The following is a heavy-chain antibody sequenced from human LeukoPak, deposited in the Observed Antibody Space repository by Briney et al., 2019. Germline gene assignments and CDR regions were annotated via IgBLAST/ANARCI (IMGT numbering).Heavy chain of an antibody. CDR3: ASGAGYYDYVWGSYRYDAFDI. J-gene: IGHJ3*02. CDR1: GYSISSGYY. Sequence: SETLSLTCTVSGYSISSGYYWGWIRQPPGKGLEWIGSIYHSGSTYYNPSLKSRVTISVDTSKNQFSLKLSSVTAADTAVYYCASGAGYYDYVWGSYRYDAFDIWGQGTMVTVSS. CDR2: IYHSGST. D-gene: IGHD3-16*02. V-gene: IGHV4-38-2*02.